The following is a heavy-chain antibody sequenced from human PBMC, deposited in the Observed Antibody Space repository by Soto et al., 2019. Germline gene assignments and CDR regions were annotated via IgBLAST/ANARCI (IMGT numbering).Heavy chain of an antibody. D-gene: IGHD3-22*01. CDR1: GGTFSSYA. J-gene: IGHJ5*02. CDR2: IIPIFGTA. Sequence: QVQLVQSAAEVKKPGSSVKVSCKASGGTFSSYAISWVRQAPGQGLEWMGEIIPIFGTANYAQKFQGRVTITADESTSTVYMELSSLRSEDTAVYYCARDRGPSSGYYPYWFDPWGQGTLVTVSS. CDR3: ARDRGPSSGYYPYWFDP. V-gene: IGHV1-69*12.